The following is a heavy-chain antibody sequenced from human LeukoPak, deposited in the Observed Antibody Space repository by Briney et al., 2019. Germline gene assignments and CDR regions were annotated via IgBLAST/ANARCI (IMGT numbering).Heavy chain of an antibody. Sequence: PSQTLSLTCTVSGGSISSGGYYWSWIRQPAGKGLEWIGRIYTSGSTNYNPSLKSRVTMSVDTSKNQFSLKLSSVTAADTAVYYCASGQVPDSSGWYVAVFPPTEFYYGMDVWGQGTTVTVSS. V-gene: IGHV4-61*02. D-gene: IGHD6-19*01. CDR1: GGSISSGGYY. J-gene: IGHJ6*02. CDR2: IYTSGST. CDR3: ASGQVPDSSGWYVAVFPPTEFYYGMDV.